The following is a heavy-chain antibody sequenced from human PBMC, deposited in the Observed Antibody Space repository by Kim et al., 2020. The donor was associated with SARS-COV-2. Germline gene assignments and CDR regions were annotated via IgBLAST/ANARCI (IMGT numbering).Heavy chain of an antibody. V-gene: IGHV1-8*01. Sequence: QKFQGRVTMTRNTSISTAYMELSSLRSEDTAVYYCARGFLGVVVPAASDYWGQGTLVTVSS. D-gene: IGHD2-2*01. CDR3: ARGFLGVVVPAASDY. J-gene: IGHJ4*02.